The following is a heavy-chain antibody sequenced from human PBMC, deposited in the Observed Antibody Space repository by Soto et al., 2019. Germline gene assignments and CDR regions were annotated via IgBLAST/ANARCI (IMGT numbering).Heavy chain of an antibody. CDR3: ARDSITMVRGVITYYGMDV. CDR2: IYHSGST. V-gene: IGHV4-30-2*01. D-gene: IGHD3-10*01. Sequence: SETKSLTCAVSGGNIRSGGYSWSWIKQPPGKGLEWIGYIYHSGSTYYNPSLKSRVTISVDRSKNQFSLKLSSVTAADTAVYYCARDSITMVRGVITYYGMDVWGQGTTVTVSS. J-gene: IGHJ6*02. CDR1: GGNIRSGGYS.